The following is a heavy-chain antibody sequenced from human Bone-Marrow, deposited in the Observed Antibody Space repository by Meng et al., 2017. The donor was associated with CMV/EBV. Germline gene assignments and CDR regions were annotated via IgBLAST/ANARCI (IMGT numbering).Heavy chain of an antibody. D-gene: IGHD3-10*01. CDR1: GLTFSDHH. CDR2: ISWNSGSI. CDR3: AKGEVLIWFGELIY. J-gene: IGHJ4*02. V-gene: IGHV3-9*01. Sequence: GGSLRLSCAASGLTFSDHHMDWVRQAPGKGLEWVSGISWNSGSIGYADSVKGRFTISRDNAKNSLYLQMNSLRAEDTALYYCAKGEVLIWFGELIYWGQGTLVTVSS.